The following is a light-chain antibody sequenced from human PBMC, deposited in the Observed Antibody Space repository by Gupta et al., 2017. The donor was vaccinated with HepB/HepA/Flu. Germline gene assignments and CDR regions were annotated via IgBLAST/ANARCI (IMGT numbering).Light chain of an antibody. CDR3: QSADSSGTYPYV. J-gene: IGLJ1*01. CDR2: KDS. Sequence: SYELTQPPSVSVSPGQTARITCSGDALPKQYAYWYQQKPGQAPVPVIYKDSERPSGIPERFSGSSSGTTVTLTISGVQAEDEADYYCQSADSSGTYPYVFGTGTKVTVL. CDR1: ALPKQY. V-gene: IGLV3-25*03.